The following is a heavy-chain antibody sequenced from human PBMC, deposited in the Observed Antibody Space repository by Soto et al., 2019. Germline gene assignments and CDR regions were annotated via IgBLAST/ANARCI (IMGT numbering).Heavy chain of an antibody. CDR1: GGSITSYY. D-gene: IGHD5-12*01. J-gene: IGHJ4*02. Sequence: QVQLQESGPGLVKPSETLSLTCTVSGGSITSYYWSWIRQPPGKGLEWIGYIYFSGSANYNPSLKGRVTIAVDTSKNQFSLKLSSVTAADTAVYYWARRYSGCGDYWGQGTLVTVSS. V-gene: IGHV4-59*08. CDR3: ARRYSGCGDY. CDR2: IYFSGSA.